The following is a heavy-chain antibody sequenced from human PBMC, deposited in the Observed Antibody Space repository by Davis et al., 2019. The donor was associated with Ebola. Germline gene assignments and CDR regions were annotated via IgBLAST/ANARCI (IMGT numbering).Heavy chain of an antibody. CDR3: ARAFALYSSSWPGY. CDR1: GFTFSSYS. V-gene: IGHV3-48*01. CDR2: ISSSSSTI. D-gene: IGHD6-13*01. J-gene: IGHJ4*02. Sequence: GGSLRLSCAASGFTFSSYSMNWVRQAPGKGLEWVSYISSSSSTIYYADSVKGRFTISRDNSKNTLYLQMNSLRAEDTAVYYCARAFALYSSSWPGYWGQGTLVTVSS.